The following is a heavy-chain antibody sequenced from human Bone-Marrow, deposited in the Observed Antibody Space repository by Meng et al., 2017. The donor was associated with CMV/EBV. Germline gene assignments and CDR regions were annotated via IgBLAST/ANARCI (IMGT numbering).Heavy chain of an antibody. V-gene: IGHV1-8*02. J-gene: IGHJ6*02. Sequence: ASVKVSCKASGYTFTSYGISWVRQAPGQGLEWMGWMNPNSGNTGYAQKFQGRVTMTRNTSTSTGYRELSSRRSGHTAVYICARALTNYYDCRMDVWGQGTTVTVPS. CDR1: GYTFTSYG. CDR3: ARALTNYYDCRMDV. D-gene: IGHD4-11*01. CDR2: MNPNSGNT.